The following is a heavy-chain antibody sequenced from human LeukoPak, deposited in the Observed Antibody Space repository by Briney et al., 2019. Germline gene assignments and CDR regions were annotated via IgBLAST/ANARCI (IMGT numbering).Heavy chain of an antibody. J-gene: IGHJ3*02. CDR3: AREEVIGVLVAFDI. CDR1: GGTFSSYA. V-gene: IGHV1-46*01. CDR2: INPSGGST. D-gene: IGHD3-22*01. Sequence: GASVKVSCKASGGTFSSYAISWVRQAPGQGLEWMGIINPSGGSTSYAQKFQGRVTMTRDTSTSTVYMELSSLRSEDTAVYYCAREEVIGVLVAFDIWGQGTMVTVSS.